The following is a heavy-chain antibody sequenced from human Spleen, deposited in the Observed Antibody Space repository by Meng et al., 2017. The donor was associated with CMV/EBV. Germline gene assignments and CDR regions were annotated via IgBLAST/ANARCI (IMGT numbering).Heavy chain of an antibody. CDR2: IKQDGSKK. CDR3: ARPPNGGMPY. J-gene: IGHJ4*02. V-gene: IGHV3-7*03. Sequence: GGSLRLSCAASGITFSSYWMTWVRQAPGKGLEWVANIKQDGSKKYYVDSVKGRFTISRDNAKNSLDLQMNNLKASDTAMYYCARPPNGGMPYWGQGTLVTVSS. CDR1: GITFSSYW. D-gene: IGHD3-16*01.